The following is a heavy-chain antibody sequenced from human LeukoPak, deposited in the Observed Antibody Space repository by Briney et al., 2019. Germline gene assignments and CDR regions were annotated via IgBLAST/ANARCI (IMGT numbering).Heavy chain of an antibody. Sequence: SETLSLTCTVSGGSISSSSYYWGWLRQPPGKGLEWIGSIYYSGSTYYNPSLKSLVAISVDTSKNQFSLKLSSVTAADTAVYYCARHAPSSSWYPYYYYGMDVWGQGTTVTVSS. CDR3: ARHAPSSSWYPYYYYGMDV. CDR2: IYYSGST. D-gene: IGHD6-13*01. V-gene: IGHV4-39*01. J-gene: IGHJ6*02. CDR1: GGSISSSSYY.